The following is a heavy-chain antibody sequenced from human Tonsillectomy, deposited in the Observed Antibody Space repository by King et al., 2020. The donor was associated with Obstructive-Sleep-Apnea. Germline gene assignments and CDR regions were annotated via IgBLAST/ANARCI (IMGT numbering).Heavy chain of an antibody. J-gene: IGHJ5*02. CDR1: GFTFSSYS. Sequence: VQLVESGGGLVQPGGSLRLSCAASGFTFSSYSMNWVRQAPGKGLEWGSYISSSSSTIYYADSVKGRFTISRDNAKNSLYLQMNSLRAEDTAVYYCARDEDPYNWFDPWGQGTLVTVSS. V-gene: IGHV3-48*04. CDR3: ARDEDPYNWFDP. CDR2: ISSSSSTI.